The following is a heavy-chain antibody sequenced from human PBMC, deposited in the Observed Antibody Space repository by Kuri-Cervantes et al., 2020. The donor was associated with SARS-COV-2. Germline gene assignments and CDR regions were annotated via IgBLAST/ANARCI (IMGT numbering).Heavy chain of an antibody. CDR3: ARRAYGEQVDYYYMDV. Sequence: GESLKISCKGSGYSFTTYWIGWVRQMPGKGLEWMGIIYPGDSDTRYSQSFQGQVTISADKSISTAFLQWSSLKASDTAIYYCARRAYGEQVDYYYMDVWGKGTTVTVSS. V-gene: IGHV5-51*01. CDR1: GYSFTTYW. D-gene: IGHD4-17*01. CDR2: IYPGDSDT. J-gene: IGHJ6*03.